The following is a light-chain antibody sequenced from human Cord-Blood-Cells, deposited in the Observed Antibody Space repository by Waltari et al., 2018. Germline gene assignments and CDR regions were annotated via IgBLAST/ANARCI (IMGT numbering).Light chain of an antibody. Sequence: DIVMTQSPDSLAVSLGERATINCKSSQSVLYSSNNKNYLAWYQHKPGQPPKLLIYWASTRESGVPDRFSGSGSGTDFTLTISSLQAEDVAVYYCQQYYSTPYTFGQVTKLEIK. J-gene: IGKJ2*01. CDR1: QSVLYSSNNKNY. CDR3: QQYYSTPYT. V-gene: IGKV4-1*01. CDR2: WAS.